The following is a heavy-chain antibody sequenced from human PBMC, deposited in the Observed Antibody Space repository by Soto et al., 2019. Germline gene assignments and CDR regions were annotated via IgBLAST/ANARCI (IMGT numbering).Heavy chain of an antibody. CDR1: GGTFSSYA. Sequence: ASVKVSCKASGGTFSSYAISWVRQAPGQGLEWMGGIIPIFGTANYAQKFQGRVTITADESTSTAYMELSSLRSEDTAVYYCARGYCSSTSCYQIHYYYYGMDVWGQGTTVTVSS. CDR3: ARGYCSSTSCYQIHYYYYGMDV. V-gene: IGHV1-69*13. D-gene: IGHD2-2*01. J-gene: IGHJ6*02. CDR2: IIPIFGTA.